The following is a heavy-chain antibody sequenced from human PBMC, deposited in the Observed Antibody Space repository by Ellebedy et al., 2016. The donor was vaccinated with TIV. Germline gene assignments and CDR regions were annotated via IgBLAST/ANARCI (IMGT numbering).Heavy chain of an antibody. D-gene: IGHD1-26*01. CDR1: GYSFTGHY. Sequence: AASVKVSCKASGYSFTGHYMHWVRQAPGQGLEWMGWINPDSGDTNYAQKFLGWVTLTRDTSISTAYMELSRLRSDDTSVYYCARDGRSYSDFDYWGQGPLVTVSS. V-gene: IGHV1-2*04. J-gene: IGHJ4*02. CDR2: INPDSGDT. CDR3: ARDGRSYSDFDY.